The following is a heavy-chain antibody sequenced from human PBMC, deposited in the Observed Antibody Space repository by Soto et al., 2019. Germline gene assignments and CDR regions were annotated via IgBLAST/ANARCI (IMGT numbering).Heavy chain of an antibody. CDR1: GYTFRNYG. CDR3: ARDLVSGSDFWRAYNGGYFDY. V-gene: IGHV1-18*01. D-gene: IGHD3-3*01. J-gene: IGHJ4*02. CDR2: ISPYNGNT. Sequence: QVQLVQSGAEVKRPGASVKVSCKASGYTFRNYGITWVLQAPGQGLEWMAWISPYNGNTNYAQDLQGRVTMTTDTSTSTAYMELRSLTSEDTAMYYCARDLVSGSDFWRAYNGGYFDYWGQGTLVTVSS.